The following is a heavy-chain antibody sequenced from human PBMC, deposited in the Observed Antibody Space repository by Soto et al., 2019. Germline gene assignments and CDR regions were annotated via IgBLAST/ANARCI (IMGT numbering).Heavy chain of an antibody. Sequence: EVQLLESGGGLVQPGGSLRLSCAASGFTFSSYAMSWVRQAPGKGLEWVSAISGSGGSTYYADSVKGRFTISRDNSKNTLYLQMNSLRAEDTAVYYCAKGGGSSLARYYYYGMDVWGQGTTVTVSS. V-gene: IGHV3-23*01. CDR3: AKGGGSSLARYYYYGMDV. D-gene: IGHD6-13*01. CDR2: ISGSGGST. J-gene: IGHJ6*02. CDR1: GFTFSSYA.